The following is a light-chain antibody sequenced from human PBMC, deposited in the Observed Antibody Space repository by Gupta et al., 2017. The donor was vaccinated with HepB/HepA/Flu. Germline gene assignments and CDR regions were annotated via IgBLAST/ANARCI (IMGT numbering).Light chain of an antibody. V-gene: IGKV4-1*01. CDR3: QQYYSTLS. J-gene: IGKJ3*01. CDR2: WAS. CDR1: QSVLSSSNNKNY. Sequence: DIVMTQSPDSLAVSLGETANINCKSSQSVLSSSNNKNYLAWYQQKPGQPPKLLIYWASTREAGVPDRFSGSGSGTDFTLTITSLQAEDVAVYSCQQYYSTLSFGPGTKVDIK.